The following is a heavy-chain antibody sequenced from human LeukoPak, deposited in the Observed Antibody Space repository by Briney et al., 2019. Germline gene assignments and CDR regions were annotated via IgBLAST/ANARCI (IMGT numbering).Heavy chain of an antibody. J-gene: IGHJ2*01. V-gene: IGHV3-13*01. CDR2: IGTAADT. CDR3: VREDASGFDL. CDR1: GFTFSSYD. D-gene: IGHD3-10*01. Sequence: PGGSLRLSCAASGFTFSSYDMHWVRQSTGKGLEWVSAIGTAADTYYPGSVKGRFTISRENAKNSLYLQMNSLRVGDTAVYYCVREDASGFDLWGRGTLVTVSS.